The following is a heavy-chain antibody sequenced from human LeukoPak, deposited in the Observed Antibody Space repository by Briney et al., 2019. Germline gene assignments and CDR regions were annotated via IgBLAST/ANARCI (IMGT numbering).Heavy chain of an antibody. CDR1: GFTFSSYA. CDR3: ARSVGFIPNLDY. J-gene: IGHJ4*02. D-gene: IGHD3-16*02. CDR2: ISYDGSNE. V-gene: IGHV3-30*09. Sequence: GGSLRLSCAASGFTFSSYAMHWVRQAPGKGLEWVAVISYDGSNEYYADSVKGRFAITRDNSKNTLYLQMNSLRAEDTAVYYCARSVGFIPNLDYWGQGTLVTVSS.